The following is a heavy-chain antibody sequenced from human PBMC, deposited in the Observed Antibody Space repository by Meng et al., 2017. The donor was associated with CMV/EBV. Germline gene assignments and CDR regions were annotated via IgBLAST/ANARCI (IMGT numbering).Heavy chain of an antibody. CDR3: ARERGDYGDYGY. CDR2: ISSSSTI. Sequence: GGSLRLSCAASGFTFSSYSMNWVRQAPGKGLEWVSYISSSSTIYYTDSVKGRFTISRDNAKNSLCLQMNSLRAEDTAVYYCARERGDYGDYGYWGQGTLVTVSS. V-gene: IGHV3-48*04. J-gene: IGHJ4*02. D-gene: IGHD4-17*01. CDR1: GFTFSSYS.